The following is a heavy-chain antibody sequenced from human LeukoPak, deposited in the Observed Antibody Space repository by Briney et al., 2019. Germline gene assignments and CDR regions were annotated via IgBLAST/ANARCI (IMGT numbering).Heavy chain of an antibody. CDR1: GGTFSSYA. D-gene: IGHD6-6*01. J-gene: IGHJ4*02. Sequence: SVKVSCKASGGTFSSYAISWVRQAPGQGLGWMGRIIPILGIANYAQKFQGRVTITADKSTSTAYMELSSLRSEDTAVYYCARDRRKDLDYWGQGTLVTVSS. CDR3: ARDRRKDLDY. CDR2: IIPILGIA. V-gene: IGHV1-69*04.